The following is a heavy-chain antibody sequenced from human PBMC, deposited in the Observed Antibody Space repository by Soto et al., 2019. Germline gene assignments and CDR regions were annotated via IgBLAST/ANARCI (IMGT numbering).Heavy chain of an antibody. CDR2: IIPIFGTA. D-gene: IGHD3-16*01. CDR3: ARDAVHATYDWYFDL. V-gene: IGHV1-69*01. J-gene: IGHJ2*01. Sequence: QVQLVQSGAEVEKPGSSVKVSCKASGGTFSSYAISWVRQAPGQGLEWMGGIIPIFGTANYAQKFQGRVTITADESTSTAYMELSSLRSEDTAVYYCARDAVHATYDWYFDLWGRGTLVTVSS. CDR1: GGTFSSYA.